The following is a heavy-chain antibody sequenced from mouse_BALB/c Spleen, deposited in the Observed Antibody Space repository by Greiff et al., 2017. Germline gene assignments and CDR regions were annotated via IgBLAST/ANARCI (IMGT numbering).Heavy chain of an antibody. Sequence: QVQLQQSGAELVKPGASVKLSCKASGYTFTSYYMYWVKQRPGQGLEWIGEINPSNGGTNFNEKFKSKATLTVDKSSSTAYMQLSSLTSEDSAVYYCARAYYDYDGTFDYWGQGTTLTVSS. V-gene: IGHV1S81*02. CDR1: GYTFTSYY. D-gene: IGHD2-4*01. J-gene: IGHJ2*01. CDR3: ARAYYDYDGTFDY. CDR2: INPSNGGT.